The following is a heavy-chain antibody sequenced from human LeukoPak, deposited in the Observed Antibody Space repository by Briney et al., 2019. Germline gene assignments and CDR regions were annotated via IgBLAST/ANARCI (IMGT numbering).Heavy chain of an antibody. V-gene: IGHV1-18*01. J-gene: IGHJ4*02. D-gene: IGHD7-27*01. CDR1: GYTFTSYG. CDR2: ISSNSDNT. Sequence: ASVKVSCKASGYTFTSYGISWVRQAPGQGLEWMGWISSNSDNTNYAQKLQGRVTMNTDTSTSTAYVELRSLRSDDTALYFCARDWGSIKVIADYWGQGTLVTVSS. CDR3: ARDWGSIKVIADY.